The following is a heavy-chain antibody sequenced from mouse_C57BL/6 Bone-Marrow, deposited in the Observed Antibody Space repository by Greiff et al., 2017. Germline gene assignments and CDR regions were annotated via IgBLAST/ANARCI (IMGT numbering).Heavy chain of an antibody. D-gene: IGHD2-4*01. J-gene: IGHJ3*01. CDR2: IDPSDSYT. CDR3: AREEDDYPFAY. V-gene: IGHV1-50*01. CDR1: GYTFTSYW. Sequence: VQLQQPGAELVKPGASVKLSCKASGYTFTSYWMQWVKQRPGQGLEWIGEIDPSDSYTNYNQKFKGQATLTVDTSSSTAYMQLSSLTSEDSAVYYCAREEDDYPFAYWGQGTLVTVSA.